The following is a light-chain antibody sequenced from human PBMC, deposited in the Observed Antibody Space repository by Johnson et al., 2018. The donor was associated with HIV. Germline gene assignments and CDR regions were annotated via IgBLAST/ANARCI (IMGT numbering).Light chain of an antibody. Sequence: QSVLTQPPSVSAAPGQKVTISCSGSTSKIGNNYVSWYQHLPGAAPKLLIYDSNKRPSGIPDRFSGSKSGTSATLGITGIQTGDEADYYCGTWDSSLSAYVFGTGTKVTVL. CDR3: GTWDSSLSAYV. J-gene: IGLJ1*01. V-gene: IGLV1-51*01. CDR1: TSKIGNNY. CDR2: DSN.